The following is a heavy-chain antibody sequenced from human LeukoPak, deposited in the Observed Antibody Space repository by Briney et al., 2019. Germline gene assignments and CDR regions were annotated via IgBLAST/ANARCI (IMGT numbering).Heavy chain of an antibody. CDR3: AKGYIQLWWFDY. V-gene: IGHV3-23*01. CDR2: ISGSGDGA. CDR1: GFTFSNSA. J-gene: IGHJ4*02. Sequence: QPGGSLRLSCAASGFTFSNSAMSWVRRAPGKGLQWVSLISGSGDGAHYADSVKGRFTISRDNSKNTVYLQMTNLRAEDTAVYYCAKGYIQLWWFDYWGQGTLVTVSS. D-gene: IGHD2-21*01.